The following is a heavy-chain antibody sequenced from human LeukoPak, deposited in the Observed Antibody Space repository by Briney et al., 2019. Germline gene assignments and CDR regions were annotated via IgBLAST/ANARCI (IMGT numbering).Heavy chain of an antibody. CDR2: IYSDGRT. Sequence: PGGSLRLSCAASGFTFSSYAMSWVRQAPGEGLEWVSVIYSDGRTDYADSVKGRFTISRDNSKNTLYLQMNSLRAEDTAVYYCARGFSSGSSIDYWGQGTLVTVSS. J-gene: IGHJ4*02. V-gene: IGHV3-53*01. CDR1: GFTFSSYA. CDR3: ARGFSSGSSIDY. D-gene: IGHD3-10*01.